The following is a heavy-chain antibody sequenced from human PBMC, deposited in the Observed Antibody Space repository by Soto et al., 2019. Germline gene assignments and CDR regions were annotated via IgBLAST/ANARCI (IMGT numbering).Heavy chain of an antibody. CDR3: AREVSTMKFFDY. CDR2: ISAYNGNT. D-gene: IGHD1-1*01. J-gene: IGHJ4*02. Sequence: ASVKVSCKASGYAFGNYPITWVRQAPGQGLEWMGWISAYNGNTKYGQKLQDRVTMTIDTSTNTAYMELRSLRSDDTAVYYCAREVSTMKFFDYWSQGNVVTVS. CDR1: GYAFGNYP. V-gene: IGHV1-18*04.